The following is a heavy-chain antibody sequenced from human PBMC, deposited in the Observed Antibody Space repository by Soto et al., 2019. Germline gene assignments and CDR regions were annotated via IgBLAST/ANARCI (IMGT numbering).Heavy chain of an antibody. V-gene: IGHV4-34*02. CDR2: IDHSGGT. CDR1: GGSFSGYS. Sequence: QVQLQQWGAGLLKPSETVSLTCAVSGGSFSGYSWTWTWIRQPPGKGLEWIGEIDHSGGTNYNPALKSRVTISVDTSRNQSSLKLTSVTAADTAVYYCARGVGPPGSWLELWGQGTLVTVSS. D-gene: IGHD1-7*01. J-gene: IGHJ4*02. CDR3: ARGVGPPGSWLEL.